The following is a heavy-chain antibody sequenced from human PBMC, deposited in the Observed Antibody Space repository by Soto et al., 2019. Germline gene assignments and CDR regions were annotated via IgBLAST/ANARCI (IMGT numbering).Heavy chain of an antibody. CDR1: GYTFTSYA. CDR2: INAGNGNT. D-gene: IGHD3-22*01. Sequence: ASVKVSCKASGYTFTSYAMHWVRQAPGQRLEWMGWINAGNGNTKYSQKFQGRVTITRDTSASTAYMELSSLRSDDTAVYYCALNYYDSSGYGYWGQGTLVTVSS. J-gene: IGHJ4*02. V-gene: IGHV1-3*01. CDR3: ALNYYDSSGYGY.